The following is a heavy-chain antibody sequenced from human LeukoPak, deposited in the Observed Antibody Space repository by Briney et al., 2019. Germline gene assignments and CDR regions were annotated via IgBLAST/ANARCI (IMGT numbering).Heavy chain of an antibody. CDR2: IIPSDGFT. CDR1: GYPFSSYY. Sequence: ASVKVSCQASGYPFSSYYVHWVRPAPGQGLEWMGMIIPSDGFTSYAQKFQGSVTMTEDTSTDTAYMELSSLRSEDTAVYYCATDRPLHYYDSSGYYYWGQGTLVTVSS. V-gene: IGHV1-46*01. D-gene: IGHD3-22*01. J-gene: IGHJ4*02. CDR3: ATDRPLHYYDSSGYYY.